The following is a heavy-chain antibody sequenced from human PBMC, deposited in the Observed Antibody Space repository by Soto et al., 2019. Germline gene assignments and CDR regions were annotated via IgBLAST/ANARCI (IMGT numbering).Heavy chain of an antibody. CDR2: ISAHNGNT. CDR3: ATGGQYSYYGFLYVGMDV. J-gene: IGHJ6*02. CDR1: GYTFTNHG. D-gene: IGHD3-3*01. Sequence: GASVKVSCKASGYTFTNHGISWVRQAPGQGLEWMGWISAHNGNTNYAQNFQGRVTMTTDRSTSTASMDLRSLRSDDTAIYYCATGGQYSYYGFLYVGMDVWGQGTTVTVSS. V-gene: IGHV1-18*04.